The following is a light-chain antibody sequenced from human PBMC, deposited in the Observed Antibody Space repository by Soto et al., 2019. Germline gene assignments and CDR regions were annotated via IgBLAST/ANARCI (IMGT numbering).Light chain of an antibody. Sequence: EIVLTQSPGTLSLSPGERATLSCRASQSVSSNYLAWYQQKRGQAPRLLIYGASSRATGIPTRFSGSGFGTDFTLTISRLEPEDFAVDYGQQYDTSPRTFGQGTKVDI. CDR2: GAS. CDR3: QQYDTSPRT. V-gene: IGKV3-20*01. CDR1: QSVSSNY. J-gene: IGKJ1*01.